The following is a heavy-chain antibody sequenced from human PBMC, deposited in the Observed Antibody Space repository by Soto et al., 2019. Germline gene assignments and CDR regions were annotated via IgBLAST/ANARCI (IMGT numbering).Heavy chain of an antibody. CDR2: IWYDGSNK. V-gene: IGHV3-33*01. D-gene: IGHD2-21*02. CDR1: GFTFSSYV. CDR3: AGEPSMYGDCWGTWGY. Sequence: QVQLVESGGGVVQPGRSLRLSCAASGFTFSSYVMHWVRQAPGKGLEWVAVIWYDGSNKYYADSVKGRFTISRDNSKNTRYRQMDSRRAEDTAVYYCAGEPSMYGDCWGTWGYWGQGTLVTVSS. J-gene: IGHJ4*02.